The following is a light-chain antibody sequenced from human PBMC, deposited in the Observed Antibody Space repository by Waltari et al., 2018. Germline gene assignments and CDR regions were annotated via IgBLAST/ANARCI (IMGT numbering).Light chain of an antibody. V-gene: IGKV4-1*01. CDR2: LAS. J-gene: IGKJ1*01. CDR3: QQYFTTPRA. CDR1: QSLLFSSNHKNY. Sequence: DIVMTQSPDSLALSLGERATINCRSSQSLLFSSNHKNYLAWYQKKPGQPPKLLIYLASTRDSGVPDRFSCSGSGTDFTLTISGLQAEDVAVYYCQQYFTTPRAFGQGTKVEIK.